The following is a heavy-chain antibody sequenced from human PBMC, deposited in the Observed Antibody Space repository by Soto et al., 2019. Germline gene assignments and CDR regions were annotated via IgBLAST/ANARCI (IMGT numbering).Heavy chain of an antibody. V-gene: IGHV3-23*01. CDR2: ISGSGGST. D-gene: IGHD6-19*01. CDR1: GFTFSSYA. J-gene: IGHJ4*02. CDR3: ANTLYPYSSGPLGH. Sequence: EVQLLESGGGLVQPGGSLRLSCAASGFTFSSYAMSWVRQAPGKGLEWVSAISGSGGSTYYADSVKGRFTISRDNSMNTLFLQMNSLRAEDTAVYYCANTLYPYSSGPLGHWGQGTLVTVSS.